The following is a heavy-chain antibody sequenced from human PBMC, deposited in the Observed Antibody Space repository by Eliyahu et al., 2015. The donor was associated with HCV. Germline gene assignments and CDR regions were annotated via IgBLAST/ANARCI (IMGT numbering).Heavy chain of an antibody. V-gene: IGHV3-23*04. CDR1: GFXFSSYA. CDR3: AKDPPGRGSSFYYYYGMDV. Sequence: EVQLVESGGXLVQPGXSLRLSCAASGFXFSSYAMXWVRQAPGKGLXWVSAISGSGXSTYYADXVKGRFTISRDNSKNTLYLQMNSLRAEDXAVYYCAKDPPGRGSSFYYYYGMDVWGQGTTVTVSS. D-gene: IGHD1-26*01. J-gene: IGHJ6*02. CDR2: ISGSGXST.